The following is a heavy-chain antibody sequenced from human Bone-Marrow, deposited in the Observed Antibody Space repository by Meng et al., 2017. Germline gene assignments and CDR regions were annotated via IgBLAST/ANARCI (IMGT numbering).Heavy chain of an antibody. Sequence: QVQLQESGPGLVKPSGTLSRTGGVSGASVSSGYWWTWVRQPPGKGLEWIGEFHHSGTTNYNPSLRSRVTISVDTSKNQFSLRLTSETAADTAVYYCAASPGWWRIDSWGQGTLVTVSS. V-gene: IGHV4-4*02. J-gene: IGHJ4*02. CDR1: GASVSSGYW. D-gene: IGHD6-19*01. CDR2: FHHSGTT. CDR3: AASPGWWRIDS.